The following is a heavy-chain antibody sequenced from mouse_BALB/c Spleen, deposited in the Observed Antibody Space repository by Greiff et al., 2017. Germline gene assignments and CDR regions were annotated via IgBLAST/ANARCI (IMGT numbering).Heavy chain of an antibody. J-gene: IGHJ4*01. Sequence: EVMLVQSGAGLVQPGGSLKLSCTASGFTFTGYTMSWVRQTPEKRLEWIGYISNYGGSTYYPDTVKGRFTISRDNAKNTLYLQMSSLKSEDTAMYYCARQEHDYYAMDYWGKGTSVTVSA. CDR1: GFTFTGYT. CDR3: ARQEHDYYAMDY. CDR2: ISNYGGST. V-gene: IGHV5-12-2*01.